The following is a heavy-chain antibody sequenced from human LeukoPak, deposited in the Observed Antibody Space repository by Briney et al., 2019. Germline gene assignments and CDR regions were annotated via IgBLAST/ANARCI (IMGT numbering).Heavy chain of an antibody. CDR3: AFDYYDSSGYYYVPYFQH. CDR1: GFTFDDYA. D-gene: IGHD3-22*01. CDR2: ISGDGGST. V-gene: IGHV3-43*02. J-gene: IGHJ1*01. Sequence: GGSLRLSCAASGFTFDDYAMHWVRQAPGKGLEWVSLISGDGGSTYYADSVKGRFTISRDNSKNSLYLQMNSLRTEDTALYYFAFDYYDSSGYYYVPYFQHWGQGTLVTVSS.